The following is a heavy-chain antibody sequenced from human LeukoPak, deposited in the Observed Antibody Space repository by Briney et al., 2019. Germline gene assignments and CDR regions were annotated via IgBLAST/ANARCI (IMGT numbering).Heavy chain of an antibody. V-gene: IGHV4-30-4*08. CDR1: GGSISSYY. CDR2: IYYSGST. CDR3: AREGHQAFDI. D-gene: IGHD2-2*01. J-gene: IGHJ3*02. Sequence: SETLSLTCTVSGGSISSYYWSWIRQPPGKGLEWIGYIYYSGSTYYNPSLKSRVTISVDTSKNQFSLKLSSVTAADTAVYYCAREGHQAFDIWGQGTMVTVSS.